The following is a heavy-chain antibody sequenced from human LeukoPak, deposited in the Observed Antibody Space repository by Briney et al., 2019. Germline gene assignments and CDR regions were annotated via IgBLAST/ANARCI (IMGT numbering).Heavy chain of an antibody. CDR3: AGLVGRYSSGLYYYYFDY. CDR1: GDSINSLDL. V-gene: IGHV4-4*02. J-gene: IGHJ4*02. Sequence: SETLSLTCTVSGDSINSLDLWSWVREPAGGGLEWTGEMYLSGTTHSNPSVKSRVTISIDKSKNQFFLNLSSVTAADTAVYYCAGLVGRYSSGLYYYYFDYWGQGTLVTVSS. CDR2: MYLSGTT. D-gene: IGHD3-22*01.